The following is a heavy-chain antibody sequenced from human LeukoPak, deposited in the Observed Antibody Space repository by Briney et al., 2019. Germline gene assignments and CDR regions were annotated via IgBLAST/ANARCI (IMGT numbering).Heavy chain of an antibody. J-gene: IGHJ6*02. D-gene: IGHD1-26*01. CDR1: GFTFSSYS. CDR3: ARDTRGSYYLSYYYYGMDV. V-gene: IGHV3-48*01. Sequence: GGSLRLSCAASGFTFSSYSMNWVRQAPGKGLEWVSYISSSSSTIYYADSVKGRFTISRDNAKNLLYLQMNSLRAEDTAVYYCARDTRGSYYLSYYYYGMDVWGQGTTVTVSS. CDR2: ISSSSSTI.